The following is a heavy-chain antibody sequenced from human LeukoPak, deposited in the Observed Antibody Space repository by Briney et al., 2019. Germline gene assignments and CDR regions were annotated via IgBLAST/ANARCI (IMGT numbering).Heavy chain of an antibody. Sequence: SQTLSLTCDVSGGSISSGDYSWTWIRQPPGKGLEWIGFIYRSGSTYYSPSLKTRVTISEGTSKNQFSLRLSSVTTADTAIYYCAHGRGEGSGTFDSWGQGSLVTVSS. V-gene: IGHV4-30-2*02. CDR3: AHGRGEGSGTFDS. CDR2: IYRSGST. J-gene: IGHJ4*02. D-gene: IGHD3-10*01. CDR1: GGSISSGDYS.